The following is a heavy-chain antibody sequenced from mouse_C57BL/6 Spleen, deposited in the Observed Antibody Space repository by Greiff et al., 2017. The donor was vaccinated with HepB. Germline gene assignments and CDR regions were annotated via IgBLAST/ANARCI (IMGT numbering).Heavy chain of an antibody. V-gene: IGHV1-81*01. Sequence: VQLQQSGAELARPGASVKLSCKASGYTFTSYGISWVKQRTGQGLEWIGEIYPRSGNTYYNEKFKGKATLTADKSSSTAYMELRSLTSEDSAVYFCARRYYDYLYAMDYWGQGTSVTVSS. CDR2: IYPRSGNT. D-gene: IGHD2-4*01. CDR3: ARRYYDYLYAMDY. J-gene: IGHJ4*01. CDR1: GYTFTSYG.